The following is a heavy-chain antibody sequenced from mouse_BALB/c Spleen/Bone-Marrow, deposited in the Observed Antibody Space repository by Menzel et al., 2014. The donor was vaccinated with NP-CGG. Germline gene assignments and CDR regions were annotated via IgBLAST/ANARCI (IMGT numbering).Heavy chain of an antibody. D-gene: IGHD2-14*01. V-gene: IGHV1-87*01. J-gene: IGHJ3*01. CDR2: IYPGDGDT. CDR3: ARKVRRREGFAY. Sequence: QVQLQQSGAELARPGASVKLSCKASGYTFTSYWMQWVKQRPGQGLEWIGAIYPGDGDTRYTQKFKGKATLTADKSSSTAYMQLSSLASEDSAVYYCARKVRRREGFAYWGQGTLVTVSA. CDR1: GYTFTSYW.